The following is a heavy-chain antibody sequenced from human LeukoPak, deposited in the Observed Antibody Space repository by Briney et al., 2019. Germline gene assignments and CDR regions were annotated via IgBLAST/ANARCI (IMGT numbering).Heavy chain of an antibody. Sequence: GGSLRLSCAACGFTFSSYSMNWVRQAPGKGLEWVSSISSSSSYIYYADSVKGRFTISRDNAKNSLYLQMNSLRAEDTAVYYCARGYCGGDCFEGLIDYWGQGTLVAVSS. CDR3: ARGYCGGDCFEGLIDY. D-gene: IGHD2-21*01. J-gene: IGHJ4*02. CDR1: GFTFSSYS. V-gene: IGHV3-21*01. CDR2: ISSSSSYI.